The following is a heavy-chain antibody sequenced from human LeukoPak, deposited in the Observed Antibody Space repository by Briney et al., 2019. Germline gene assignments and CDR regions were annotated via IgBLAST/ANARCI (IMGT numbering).Heavy chain of an antibody. D-gene: IGHD2-21*02. CDR1: GVSFSGYY. J-gene: IGHJ4*02. Sequence: SETLSLTCAVYGVSFSGYYWSWIRQPAGKGLEWIGRIYTSGNTNYNPSLKRRVTMSVNTSKNQFSLKLSSVAAADTAVYYCARDRVAYCGGDCYSGFDYWGQGTLVTVSS. V-gene: IGHV4-4*07. CDR2: IYTSGNT. CDR3: ARDRVAYCGGDCYSGFDY.